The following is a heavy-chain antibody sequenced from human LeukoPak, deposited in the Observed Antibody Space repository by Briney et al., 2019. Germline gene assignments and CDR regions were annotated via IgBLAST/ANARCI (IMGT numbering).Heavy chain of an antibody. CDR1: GGTFSSYA. Sequence: GASVKVSCKASGGTFSSYAISWVRQAPGQGLEWMGRITPIFGTANYAQKFQGRVTITTDESTSTAYMELSSLRSEDTAVYYCAREAYYDSSGWPLGYWGQGTLVTVSS. CDR3: AREAYYDSSGWPLGY. V-gene: IGHV1-69*05. D-gene: IGHD3-22*01. CDR2: ITPIFGTA. J-gene: IGHJ4*02.